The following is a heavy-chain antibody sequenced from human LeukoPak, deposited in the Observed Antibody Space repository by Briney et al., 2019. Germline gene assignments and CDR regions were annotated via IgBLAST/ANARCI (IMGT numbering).Heavy chain of an antibody. Sequence: GGSLRLSCAASGFTVSSNYMSWVRQAPGKGLEWVSVIYSGGSTYYADSVKGRFTISRDNSKNTLYLQMNSLRAEDTAVYYCAKALVGAAYYYGMDVWGQGTTVTVSS. CDR1: GFTVSSNY. J-gene: IGHJ6*02. V-gene: IGHV3-53*01. CDR2: IYSGGST. D-gene: IGHD1-26*01. CDR3: AKALVGAAYYYGMDV.